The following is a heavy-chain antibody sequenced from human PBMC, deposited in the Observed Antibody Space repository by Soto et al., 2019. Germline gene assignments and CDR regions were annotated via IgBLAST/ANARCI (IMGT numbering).Heavy chain of an antibody. D-gene: IGHD6-19*01. CDR2: TNSDGSDT. J-gene: IGHJ4*02. V-gene: IGHV3-74*01. CDR1: GVTFSSYW. Sequence: PGGTLRLSCAASGVTFSSYWMYWVRQAPGKGLVWVSRTNSDGSDTSYADSVQGRFTISRDNAKNTLYLQMNSLRAEDTAVYYCGRDRGWSLFDFRGQGTLVTVFS. CDR3: GRDRGWSLFDF.